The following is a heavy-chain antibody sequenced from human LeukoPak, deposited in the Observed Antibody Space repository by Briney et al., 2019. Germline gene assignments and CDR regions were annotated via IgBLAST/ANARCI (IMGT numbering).Heavy chain of an antibody. J-gene: IGHJ4*02. CDR3: ARGGSYYDY. V-gene: IGHV4-61*08. Sequence: KPSETLSLTCAVSGGSISSGGYSWSWIRQPPGKGLEWIGYIYYSGSTNYNPSLKSRVTISVDTSKNQFSLKLRSVTAADTAVYYCARGGSYYDYWGQGTLVTVSS. CDR1: GGSISSGGYS. CDR2: IYYSGST. D-gene: IGHD1-26*01.